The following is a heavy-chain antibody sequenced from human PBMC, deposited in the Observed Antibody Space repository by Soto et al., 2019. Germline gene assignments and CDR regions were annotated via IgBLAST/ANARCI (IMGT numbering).Heavy chain of an antibody. CDR3: ARGLAAAGVATDY. D-gene: IGHD6-13*01. Sequence: QVQLVQSGAEVKKPGASVKVSCKASGYTFTGYYMHWVRQAPGQGLEWMGWINPNSGGTNYAQTFQGWVTMTRDTSIRTAYMELSRLSSDDTAVYYCARGLAAAGVATDYRGQGTLVTVSS. CDR2: INPNSGGT. J-gene: IGHJ4*02. V-gene: IGHV1-2*04. CDR1: GYTFTGYY.